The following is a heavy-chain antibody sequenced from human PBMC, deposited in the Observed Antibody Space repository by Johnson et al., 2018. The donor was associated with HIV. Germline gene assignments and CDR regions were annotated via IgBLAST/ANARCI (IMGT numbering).Heavy chain of an antibody. J-gene: IGHJ3*02. Sequence: QMQLVESGGGVVQPGMFVRLSCAASGLNFSDYGMHWVRQAPGKGLEWVAVISYDGSNKYYADSVKGRFTISRDNSKNTLYLQMHSLRAEDTAVYYCARSYFDWLLLTAFDIWGQGTMVTVSS. CDR2: ISYDGSNK. V-gene: IGHV3-30-3*01. CDR1: GLNFSDYG. CDR3: ARSYFDWLLLTAFDI. D-gene: IGHD3-9*01.